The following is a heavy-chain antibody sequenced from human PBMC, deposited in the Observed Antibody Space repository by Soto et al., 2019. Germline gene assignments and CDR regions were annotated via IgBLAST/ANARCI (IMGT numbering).Heavy chain of an antibody. CDR2: ISGSDGAV. CDR1: GFTFSYYY. J-gene: IGHJ3*02. CDR3: ARDMIVIRGAFHI. Sequence: PGGSLRLSCAASGFTFSYYYMSWIRQSPGKGLEWVSYISGSDGAVYYADSVKGRSTISRDNAKSSLYLQMNSLRAEDTAVYYCARDMIVIRGAFHIWGQGTKVTVSS. D-gene: IGHD3-22*01. V-gene: IGHV3-11*01.